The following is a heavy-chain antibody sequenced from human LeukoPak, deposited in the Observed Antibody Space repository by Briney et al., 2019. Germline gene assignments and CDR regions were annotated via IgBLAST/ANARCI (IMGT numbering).Heavy chain of an antibody. D-gene: IGHD5-18*01. J-gene: IGHJ4*02. CDR2: ISSSSSYI. CDR1: GFTFSYFA. V-gene: IGHV3-21*01. CDR3: ASSTGDTAMALDY. Sequence: GGSLRLSCAASGFTFSYFAMSWVRQAPGKGLELVSPISSSSSYIYYADSVKGRFTISRDNAKNSLYLQMNSLRAEDTAVYYCASSTGDTAMALDYWGQGTLVTVSS.